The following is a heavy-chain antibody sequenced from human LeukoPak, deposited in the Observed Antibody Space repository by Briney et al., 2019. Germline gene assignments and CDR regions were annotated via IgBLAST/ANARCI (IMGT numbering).Heavy chain of an antibody. CDR1: GGSISSSSYY. Sequence: PSETLSLTCTVSGGSISSSSYYWGWIRQPPGMGLVWVGSMYYSGSSYYNPSLKSRVTISVDTSKNQFSLKLSSVTAADTAVYYCAKDSAKKYDDYGGQGTLVTVSS. CDR2: MYYSGSS. D-gene: IGHD2/OR15-2a*01. V-gene: IGHV4-39*02. J-gene: IGHJ4*02. CDR3: AKDSAKKYDDY.